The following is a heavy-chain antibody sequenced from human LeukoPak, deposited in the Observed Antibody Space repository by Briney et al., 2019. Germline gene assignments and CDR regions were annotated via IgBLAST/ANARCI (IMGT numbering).Heavy chain of an antibody. Sequence: GGSLRLSCAASGFTVSSNYMSWVRQAPGKGLEWVSVIYSGGSTYYADSVKGRFTISRDNSKNRLYLQMNSLRAEDTAVYYCAKGRDYYYDSSGSSDYWGQGTLVTVSS. V-gene: IGHV3-53*01. D-gene: IGHD3-22*01. CDR2: IYSGGST. CDR1: GFTVSSNY. J-gene: IGHJ4*02. CDR3: AKGRDYYYDSSGSSDY.